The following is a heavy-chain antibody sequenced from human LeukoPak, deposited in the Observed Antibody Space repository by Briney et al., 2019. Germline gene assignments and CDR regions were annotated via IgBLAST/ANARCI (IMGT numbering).Heavy chain of an antibody. CDR3: AREAEGYSSGWYWSWFDP. CDR2: IYHSGST. D-gene: IGHD6-19*01. Sequence: SETLSLTCTVSGCSISSGYYWGWIRQPPGKGLEWIGTIYHSGSTYYNPSLKSRVTISVDTSKNQFSLKLSSVTAADTAVYYCAREAEGYSSGWYWSWFDPWGQGTLVTVSS. V-gene: IGHV4-38-2*02. J-gene: IGHJ5*02. CDR1: GCSISSGYY.